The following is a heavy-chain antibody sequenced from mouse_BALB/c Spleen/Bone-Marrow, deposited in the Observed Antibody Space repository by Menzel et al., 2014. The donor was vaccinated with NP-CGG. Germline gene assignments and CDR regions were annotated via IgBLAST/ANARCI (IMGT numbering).Heavy chain of an antibody. J-gene: IGHJ3*01. V-gene: IGHV1-77*01. CDR3: AGELRFGY. CDR2: IYPGSGSI. Sequence: VKLVESGPELVKPGASVKMSCKASGYTFTDYVISWVKQRTGQGLEWIGEIYPGSGSIYYNEKFKGKATLTADKSSNTAYMQLSSLTSEDSAVYFCAGELRFGYWGQGTLVTVSA. CDR1: GYTFTDYV.